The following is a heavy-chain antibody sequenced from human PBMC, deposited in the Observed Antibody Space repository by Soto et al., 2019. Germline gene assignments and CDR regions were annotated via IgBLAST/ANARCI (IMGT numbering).Heavy chain of an antibody. V-gene: IGHV3-23*01. CDR3: ARRSSGWYFDY. CDR1: GFTFSSYA. Sequence: VQLLESGGGLVQPGGSLRLSCAASGFTFSSYAMSWVRQAPGKGLEWVSAISGSGGSTYYADSVKGRFTISRDNSKNTRYLQMTSLRAEDTAVYYCARRSSGWYFDYWGQGTLVTVSS. D-gene: IGHD6-19*01. J-gene: IGHJ4*02. CDR2: ISGSGGST.